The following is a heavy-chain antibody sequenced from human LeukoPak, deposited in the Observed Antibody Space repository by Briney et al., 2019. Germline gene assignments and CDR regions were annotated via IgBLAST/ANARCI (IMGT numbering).Heavy chain of an antibody. V-gene: IGHV3-30*02. CDR1: GFTFSSYG. Sequence: GALRLSCAASGFTFSSYGMHWVRQAPGKGLEWVAVIWYDGSNKYYADSVKGRFTISRDNSKNTLYLQMNSLRAEDTAVYYCAKRFGGSGSFDYWGQGTLVTVSS. CDR2: IWYDGSNK. D-gene: IGHD3-16*01. CDR3: AKRFGGSGSFDY. J-gene: IGHJ4*02.